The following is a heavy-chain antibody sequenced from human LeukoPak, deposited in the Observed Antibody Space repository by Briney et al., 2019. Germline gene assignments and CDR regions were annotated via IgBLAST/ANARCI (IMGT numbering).Heavy chain of an antibody. CDR1: GGTFSSYT. CDR3: ARIVGAFGGGPDNWFDP. Sequence: SVKVSCKASGGTFSSYTISWVRQAPGQGLEWMGGIIPIFGTANYAQKFQGRVTITADESTSTAYMELSSLRSDDTAVYYCARIVGAFGGGPDNWFDPWGQGTLVTVSS. J-gene: IGHJ5*02. V-gene: IGHV1-69*13. D-gene: IGHD1-26*01. CDR2: IIPIFGTA.